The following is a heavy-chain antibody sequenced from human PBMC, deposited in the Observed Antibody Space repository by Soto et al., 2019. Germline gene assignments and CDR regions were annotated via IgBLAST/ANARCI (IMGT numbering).Heavy chain of an antibody. CDR1: GGSISSYY. D-gene: IGHD3-10*01. J-gene: IGHJ6*02. V-gene: IGHV4-59*12. CDR2: IYYSGST. Sequence: SETLSLTCTVSGGSISSYYWSWIRQPPGKGLEWIGYIYYSGSTNYNPSLKSRVTISVDRSKNQFSLKLSSVTAADTAVYYCARVVGEEGRDVWGQGTTVTVSS. CDR3: ARVVGEEGRDV.